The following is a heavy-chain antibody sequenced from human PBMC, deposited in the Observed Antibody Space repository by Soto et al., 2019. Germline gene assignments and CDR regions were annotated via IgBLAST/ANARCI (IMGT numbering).Heavy chain of an antibody. CDR2: IKSKTDGGTA. Sequence: EVQLVESGGGLVKPGGSLRLSCAASEFTVGNAWLNWVRQTPGKGLEWVGRIKSKTDGGTADYAAPVKGSFTISRDDSKNALYLQMNSLKTEDTAVYYCTTDRGHMYDFDYWGQGTLVPVSS. CDR1: EFTVGNAW. J-gene: IGHJ4*02. D-gene: IGHD5-18*01. V-gene: IGHV3-15*01. CDR3: TTDRGHMYDFDY.